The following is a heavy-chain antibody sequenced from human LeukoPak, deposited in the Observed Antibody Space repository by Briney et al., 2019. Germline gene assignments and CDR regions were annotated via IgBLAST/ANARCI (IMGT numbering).Heavy chain of an antibody. CDR3: ARDRGSSWLYFEY. J-gene: IGHJ4*02. CDR2: ISDSSSYT. Sequence: PGGSLRLSCAASGFTFIDYYMSWIRQAPGKGLEWVSYISDSSSYTNYADSVKGRFTISRDNPKNSLYLQMNGLRAEDTAVYYCARDRGSSWLYFEYWGQGTLVTVSS. V-gene: IGHV3-11*06. D-gene: IGHD6-13*01. CDR1: GFTFIDYY.